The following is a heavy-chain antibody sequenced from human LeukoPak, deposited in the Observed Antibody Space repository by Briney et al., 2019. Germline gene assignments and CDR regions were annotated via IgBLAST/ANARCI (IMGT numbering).Heavy chain of an antibody. V-gene: IGHV3-30*02. Sequence: GGSLRLSCAASGFTFSSYGMHWVRQAPGKGLEWVAFIRYDGSNKYYADSVKGRFTISRDNSKNTLYLQMNSLRAEDTAVYCCAKRYCSSTSCYTDYYYYMDVWGKGTTVTVSS. CDR2: IRYDGSNK. CDR3: AKRYCSSTSCYTDYYYYMDV. CDR1: GFTFSSYG. D-gene: IGHD2-2*02. J-gene: IGHJ6*03.